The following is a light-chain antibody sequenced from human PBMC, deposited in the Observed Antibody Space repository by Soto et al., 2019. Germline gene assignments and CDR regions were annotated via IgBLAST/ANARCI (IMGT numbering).Light chain of an antibody. CDR3: QQYNNWPRT. V-gene: IGKV3-15*01. CDR2: GAS. CDR1: QSVRNS. Sequence: EIVMTQSPATLSVSPGERVTLSCRPRQSVRNSLVWYQQRPGQAPRLLIYGASTRATGIPGRFSGSGSGTEFTLTISSLQSEDFAVYYCQQYNNWPRTFGQGTKVEIK. J-gene: IGKJ1*01.